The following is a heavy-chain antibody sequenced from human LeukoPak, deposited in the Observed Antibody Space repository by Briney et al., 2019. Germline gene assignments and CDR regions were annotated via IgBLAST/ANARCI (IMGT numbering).Heavy chain of an antibody. Sequence: GGSLRLSCAASGFTFSSYGMSWVRQAPGKGLEWVSAISGSGGSTHYADSVKGRFTISRDNSKNTLYLQMNSLRAEDTAVYYCGRGPGLAVTGTDWGQGTLVTVSS. D-gene: IGHD6-19*01. V-gene: IGHV3-23*01. J-gene: IGHJ4*02. CDR1: GFTFSSYG. CDR2: ISGSGGST. CDR3: GRGPGLAVTGTD.